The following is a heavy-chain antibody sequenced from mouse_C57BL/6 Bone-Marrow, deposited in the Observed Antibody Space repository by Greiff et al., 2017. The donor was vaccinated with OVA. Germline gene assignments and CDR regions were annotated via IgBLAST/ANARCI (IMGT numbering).Heavy chain of an antibody. CDR1: GFTFSRYA. Sequence: DVMLVESGGGLVKPGGSLKLSCAASGFTFSRYALSWVRQTPEKRLEWVATISDGGSYTYYPDNVKGRFTISRDNAKNNLYLQMSHLKSEDTAMYYCAKLNWDWYFDVWGTGTTVTVSS. V-gene: IGHV5-4*03. CDR3: AKLNWDWYFDV. CDR2: ISDGGSYT. J-gene: IGHJ1*03. D-gene: IGHD4-1*01.